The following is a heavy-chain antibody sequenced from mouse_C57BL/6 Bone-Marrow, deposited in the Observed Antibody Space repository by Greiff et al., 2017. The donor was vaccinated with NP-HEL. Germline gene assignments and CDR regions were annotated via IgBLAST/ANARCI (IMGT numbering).Heavy chain of an antibody. Sequence: QVQLKESGAELAKPGASVKLSCKASGYTFTSYWMHWVKQRPGQGLEWIGYINPSSGYTKYNQKFKDKATLTADKSSSTAYMQLSSLTYEDSAVYYCAREVMVTTTDGAWFAYWGQGTLVTVSA. D-gene: IGHD2-2*01. CDR3: AREVMVTTTDGAWFAY. J-gene: IGHJ3*01. V-gene: IGHV1-7*01. CDR2: INPSSGYT. CDR1: GYTFTSYW.